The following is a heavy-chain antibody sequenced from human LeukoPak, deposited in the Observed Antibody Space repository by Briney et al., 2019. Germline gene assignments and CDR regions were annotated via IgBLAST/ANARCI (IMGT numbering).Heavy chain of an antibody. J-gene: IGHJ3*02. D-gene: IGHD3-22*01. Sequence: GGSLRLSCAASGFTFSDYYISWIRQAPGKGLEWVSVIYSGGSTYYADSVKGRFTISRDNSKNTLYLQMNSLRAEDTAVYYCAISLSSGYFYGAFDIWGQGTMVTVSS. CDR2: IYSGGST. V-gene: IGHV3-53*01. CDR1: GFTFSDYY. CDR3: AISLSSGYFYGAFDI.